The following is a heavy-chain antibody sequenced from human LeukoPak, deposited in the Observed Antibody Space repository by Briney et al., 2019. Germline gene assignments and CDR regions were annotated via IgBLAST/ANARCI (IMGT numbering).Heavy chain of an antibody. CDR1: GFTVSNNY. J-gene: IGHJ4*02. CDR2: VYSGGST. V-gene: IGHV3-53*01. CDR3: AKEVVPRGGTYYDFWSGYSHGNYFDY. D-gene: IGHD3-3*01. Sequence: HPGGSLRLSCAASGFTVSNNYMSWVRQAPGKGLEWVSFVYSGGSTYYADSVKGRFTISRDNSKNTLYLQMNSLRAEDTAVYYCAKEVVPRGGTYYDFWSGYSHGNYFDYWGQGTLVTVSS.